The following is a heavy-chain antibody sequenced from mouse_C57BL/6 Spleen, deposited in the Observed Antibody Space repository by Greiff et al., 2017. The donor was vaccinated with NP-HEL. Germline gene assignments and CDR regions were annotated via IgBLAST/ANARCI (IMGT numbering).Heavy chain of an antibody. Sequence: VQLQQSGAELVRPGTSVKVSCKASGYAFTNYLIEWVKQRPGQGLEWIGVINPGSGGTNYNEKFKGKATLTADKSSSTAYMQLSSLTSEDSAVYFCERRHYGSSLDYWGQGTTLTVSS. V-gene: IGHV1-54*01. CDR2: INPGSGGT. CDR1: GYAFTNYL. D-gene: IGHD1-1*01. CDR3: ERRHYGSSLDY. J-gene: IGHJ2*01.